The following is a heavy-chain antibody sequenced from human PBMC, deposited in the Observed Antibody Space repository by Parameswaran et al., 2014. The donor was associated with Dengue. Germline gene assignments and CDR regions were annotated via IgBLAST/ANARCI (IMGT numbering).Heavy chain of an antibody. V-gene: IGHV4-31*02. J-gene: IGHJ1*01. D-gene: IGHD6-6*01. CDR2: IYYSGST. CDR3: ARGPIAARVGYFQH. Sequence: VRQAPGKGLEWIGYIYYSGSTYYNPSLKSRVTISVDTSKNQFSLKLSSVTAADTAVYYCARGPIAARVGYFQHWGQGTLVTVSS.